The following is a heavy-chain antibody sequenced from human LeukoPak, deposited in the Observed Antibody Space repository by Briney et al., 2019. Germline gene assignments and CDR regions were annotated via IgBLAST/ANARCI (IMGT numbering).Heavy chain of an antibody. Sequence: GGSLRLSCAASGFTFSSYAMHWVRQAPGTGLEWVAVISYDGSNKYYADSVKGRFTISRDYSKNTLYLQMTSLRAEDTAVYYCARDDGYSSSWYSVDHWGQGTLVTVSS. CDR2: ISYDGSNK. D-gene: IGHD6-13*01. J-gene: IGHJ4*02. CDR1: GFTFSSYA. CDR3: ARDDGYSSSWYSVDH. V-gene: IGHV3-30-3*01.